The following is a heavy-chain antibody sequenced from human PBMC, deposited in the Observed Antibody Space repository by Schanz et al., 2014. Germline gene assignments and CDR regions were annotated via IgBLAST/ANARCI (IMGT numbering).Heavy chain of an antibody. CDR3: ARGYSGYSHFDY. Sequence: QVQLVQSGAEVKKPGSSVKVSCKASGGTFSSFAIFWVRQAPGQGLEWMGWINTHTGNPTYAQGFTGRFVYTLDASVTTAYLEISSLKAEDTAVYYCARGYSGYSHFDYWGQGALVTVSS. CDR1: GGTFSSFA. J-gene: IGHJ4*02. V-gene: IGHV7-4-1*02. D-gene: IGHD5-12*01. CDR2: INTHTGNP.